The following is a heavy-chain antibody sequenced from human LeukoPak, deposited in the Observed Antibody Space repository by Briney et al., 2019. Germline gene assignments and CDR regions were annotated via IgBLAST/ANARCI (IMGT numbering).Heavy chain of an antibody. D-gene: IGHD3/OR15-3a*01. J-gene: IGHJ6*02. CDR2: ISSGGSTI. Sequence: GGSLRLSCAASGFTFSSYTMNWVRQAPGKGLEWILYISSGGSTIYYADSVKGRFTISRDNAKKSLYLEMNSLRAEDTAVYYCARDDLGTSYFYYGMDVWGQGTTVTVSS. CDR1: GFTFSSYT. CDR3: ARDDLGTSYFYYGMDV. V-gene: IGHV3-48*01.